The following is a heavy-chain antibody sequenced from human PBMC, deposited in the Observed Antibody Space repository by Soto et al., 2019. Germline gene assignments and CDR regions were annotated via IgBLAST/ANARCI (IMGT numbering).Heavy chain of an antibody. D-gene: IGHD2-2*01. CDR1: GGTFSSYA. V-gene: IGHV1-69*01. CDR2: IIPIFGTA. Sequence: SVKGSCKASGGTFSSYAISWVRQAPGQGLEWMGGIIPIFGTANYAQKFQGRVTITADESTSTAYMELSSLRSEDTAVYYCARDLSDFDCISTSCHDDYWGHGTLVTVSS. CDR3: ARDLSDFDCISTSCHDDY. J-gene: IGHJ4*01.